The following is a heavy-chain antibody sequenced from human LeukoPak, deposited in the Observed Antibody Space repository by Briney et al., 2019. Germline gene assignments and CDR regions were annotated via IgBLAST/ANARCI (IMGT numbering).Heavy chain of an antibody. Sequence: GGSLRLSCAASEFTFSNYWMSWVRQAPGKGLEWVANIKYDGSEKYYEDSVKGRFTVSRDNAKNSLYLQMNSLRAEDTAVYYCARDPNTMIVVVPDYYFDYWGQGTLVTVSS. D-gene: IGHD3-22*01. CDR2: IKYDGSEK. V-gene: IGHV3-7*01. CDR3: ARDPNTMIVVVPDYYFDY. CDR1: EFTFSNYW. J-gene: IGHJ4*02.